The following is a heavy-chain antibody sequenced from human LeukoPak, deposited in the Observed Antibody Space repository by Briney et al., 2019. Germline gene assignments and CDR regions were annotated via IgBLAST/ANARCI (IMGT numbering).Heavy chain of an antibody. CDR1: GDSVSSNSAA. D-gene: IGHD4-17*01. CDR2: TYYRSKWYN. J-gene: IGHJ6*02. CDR3: ARGGRAVTTARNYYYYYGMDV. V-gene: IGHV6-1*01. Sequence: SQTLSLTCALSGDSVSSNSAAWNWIRQSPSRGLEWLGRTYYRSKWYNDYAVSVKSRITINPDTSKNQFSLQLNSVTPEDTAVYYCARGGRAVTTARNYYYYYGMDVWGQGTTVTVSS.